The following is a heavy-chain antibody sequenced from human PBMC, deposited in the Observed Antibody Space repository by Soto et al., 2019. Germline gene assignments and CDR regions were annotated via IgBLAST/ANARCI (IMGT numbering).Heavy chain of an antibody. V-gene: IGHV4-4*02. D-gene: IGHD6-19*01. CDR3: ARVAVAGTGLDY. Sequence: QVQLQESGPGLVKPSGTLSLTCAVSGGSISSSNWWSWVRQPPGKGLEWIGEIYHSGSTNYNPSPTRRVTISIDKSTTQFSLKLSSVTAADTAVYYCARVAVAGTGLDYWGQGTLVTVSS. J-gene: IGHJ4*02. CDR2: IYHSGST. CDR1: GGSISSSNW.